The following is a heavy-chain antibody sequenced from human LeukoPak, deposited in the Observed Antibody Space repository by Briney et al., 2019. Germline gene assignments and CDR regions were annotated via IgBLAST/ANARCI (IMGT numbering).Heavy chain of an antibody. CDR1: GGSISSSSYY. CDR3: ARGGAVAGFDYFDY. Sequence: PSETLSLTCTVSGGSISSSSYYWGWIRQPPGKGLEWIGYIYYSGSTNYNPSLKSRVTISVDTSKNQFSLKLSSVTAADTAVYYCARGGAVAGFDYFDYWGQGTLVTVSS. V-gene: IGHV4-39*07. D-gene: IGHD6-19*01. CDR2: IYYSGST. J-gene: IGHJ4*02.